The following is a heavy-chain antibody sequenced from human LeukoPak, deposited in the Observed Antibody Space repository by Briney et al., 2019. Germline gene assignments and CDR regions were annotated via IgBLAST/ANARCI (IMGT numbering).Heavy chain of an antibody. D-gene: IGHD3-10*01. J-gene: IGHJ5*02. CDR2: IYPDDSDT. CDR1: GYSFTTYW. V-gene: IGHV5-51*01. Sequence: GESLKISCETSGYSFTTYWIGWVRQRPGTGLEWVGAIYPDDSDTRYSPSFQGQVAISADRSIRTAYLKWNSLKAPDTGMYYCARQRGASGTVNWFDPWGQGTQVTVSS. CDR3: ARQRGASGTVNWFDP.